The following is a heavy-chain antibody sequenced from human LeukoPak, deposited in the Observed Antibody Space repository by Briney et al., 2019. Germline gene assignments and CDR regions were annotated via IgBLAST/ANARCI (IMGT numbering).Heavy chain of an antibody. V-gene: IGHV3-30*18. CDR1: GFTFSSYG. CDR2: ISYDGSNK. J-gene: IGHJ4*02. CDR3: AKVQVIRGVNQALNY. D-gene: IGHD3-10*01. Sequence: PGRSLRLSCAASGFTFSSYGMHWVRQAPGKGLEWVAVISYDGSNKYYADSVKGRFTISRDNSKNTLYLQMNSLRAEDTAVYYCAKVQVIRGVNQALNYWGQGTLVTVFS.